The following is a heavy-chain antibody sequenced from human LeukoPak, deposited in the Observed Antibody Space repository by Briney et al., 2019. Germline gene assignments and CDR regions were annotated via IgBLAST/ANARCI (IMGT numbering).Heavy chain of an antibody. J-gene: IGHJ6*03. CDR2: ISSSGGAI. V-gene: IGHV3-48*03. CDR3: AKDLRPWLRNYYYMDV. CDR1: GFTFSSYE. D-gene: IGHD6-19*01. Sequence: GGSLRLSCAASGFTFSSYEMNWVRQAPGKGLEWVSYISSSGGAIYYADSVKGRFTISRDNSKNTLYLQMNSLRAEDTAVYYCAKDLRPWLRNYYYMDVWGKGTTVTVSS.